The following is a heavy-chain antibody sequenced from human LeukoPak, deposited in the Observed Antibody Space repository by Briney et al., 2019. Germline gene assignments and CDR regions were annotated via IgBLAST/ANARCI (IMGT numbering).Heavy chain of an antibody. CDR1: GVSIGSHY. V-gene: IGHV4-59*11. Sequence: PSETLSLTCTVSGVSIGSHYWSWIRQSPGKGLEWIGCVYNSGTTVYNPSLTGRVTISVDTSKNQYSLNLRSVTAADAAVYYCARGAPGYYFDYWGQGTLVTVSS. J-gene: IGHJ4*02. CDR3: ARGAPGYYFDY. CDR2: VYNSGTT.